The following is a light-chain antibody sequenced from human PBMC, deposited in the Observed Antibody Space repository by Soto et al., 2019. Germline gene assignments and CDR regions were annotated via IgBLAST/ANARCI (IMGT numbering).Light chain of an antibody. CDR2: GAS. Sequence: EVELTQSPGTLSLSPGDTATLSCGASQSVTSNYLAWYQQKAGQPPRLLIYGASTRASGIPDRFSGSGSGTGFTLTIDRLEPEDFAVYYFQQYGTSPRTFGRGTKVEIK. CDR3: QQYGTSPRT. CDR1: QSVTSNY. V-gene: IGKV3-20*01. J-gene: IGKJ1*01.